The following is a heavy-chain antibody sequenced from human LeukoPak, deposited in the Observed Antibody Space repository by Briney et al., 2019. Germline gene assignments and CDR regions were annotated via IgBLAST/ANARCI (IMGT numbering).Heavy chain of an antibody. CDR3: AALLGIQLWSYTFDY. CDR2: IYYSGST. V-gene: IGHV4-30-4*01. D-gene: IGHD5-18*01. J-gene: IGHJ4*02. Sequence: PSETLSLTCTVSGGSISSGDYYWSWIRQPPGKGLEWIGYIYYSGSTYYNPSLKSRVTISVDTSKNQFSLKLSSVTAADTAVYYRAALLGIQLWSYTFDYWGQGTLVTVSS. CDR1: GGSISSGDYY.